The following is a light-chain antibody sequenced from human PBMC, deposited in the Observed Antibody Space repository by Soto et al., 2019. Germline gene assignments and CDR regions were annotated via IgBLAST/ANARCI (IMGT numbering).Light chain of an antibody. Sequence: AIQMTQSPSSLSASVVDRVTITCRASQGIRNDLGWYRQKPGKAPKLLIYAASSLQSGVPSRFSGSGSGTDFTLTISSLQPEDFATYYCLQDYNYPLTFGGGTKVEIK. CDR3: LQDYNYPLT. V-gene: IGKV1-6*01. CDR2: AAS. CDR1: QGIRND. J-gene: IGKJ4*01.